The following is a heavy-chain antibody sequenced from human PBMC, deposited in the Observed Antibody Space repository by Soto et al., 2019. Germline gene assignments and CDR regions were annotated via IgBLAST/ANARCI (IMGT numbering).Heavy chain of an antibody. V-gene: IGHV4-31*03. CDR3: ARDLDGSKCLDI. J-gene: IGHJ3*02. CDR2: IYFSGST. D-gene: IGHD6-13*01. CDR1: GGSISSGGYY. Sequence: QVQLQESGPGLVKPSQTLSLTCTVSGGSISSGGYYWNWIRQHPGKGLEWIGYIYFSGSTYYNPSLKSRISMSVDTSENQFSLKLNSVTAADTAVYYCARDLDGSKCLDIWGQGTMVTFSS.